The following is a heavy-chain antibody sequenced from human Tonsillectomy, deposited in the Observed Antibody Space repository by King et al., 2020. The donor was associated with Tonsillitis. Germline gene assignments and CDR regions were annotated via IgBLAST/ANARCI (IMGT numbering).Heavy chain of an antibody. V-gene: IGHV4-39*01. D-gene: IGHD4-11*01. Sequence: QLQESGPGLVKPSETLSLTCTVSGGSISSSGYYWGWVRQPPGKGLEWIGGIYFSGGPNSNPPPKSAVTIPVATSKNQFSLKLSSVTAAATAVYYCARLTVTIFYYYYMDVWGKGTTVTVSS. CDR3: ARLTVTIFYYYYMDV. J-gene: IGHJ6*03. CDR2: IYFSGGP. CDR1: GGSISSSGYY.